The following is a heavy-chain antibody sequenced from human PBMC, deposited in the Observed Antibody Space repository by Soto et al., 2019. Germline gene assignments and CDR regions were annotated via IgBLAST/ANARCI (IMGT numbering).Heavy chain of an antibody. CDR1: GFTFSSYA. Sequence: EVQLLESGGGLVQPGGSLRLSCAASGFTFSSYAMSWVRQAPGKGLEWVSAISGSGGSTYYADSVKGRFTISRDNSKNTLYLQMNSLRAEDTAVYYCAKDPYYDSSGYYYEGLGYFDYWGQGTLVTVSS. CDR2: ISGSGGST. D-gene: IGHD3-22*01. V-gene: IGHV3-23*01. CDR3: AKDPYYDSSGYYYEGLGYFDY. J-gene: IGHJ4*02.